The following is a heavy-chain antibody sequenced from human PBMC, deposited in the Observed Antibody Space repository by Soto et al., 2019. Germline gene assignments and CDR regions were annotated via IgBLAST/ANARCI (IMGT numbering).Heavy chain of an antibody. CDR1: GGSISSYY. J-gene: IGHJ4*02. CDR3: ASSVLLTYFDY. CDR2: IYYSGRT. D-gene: IGHD7-27*01. Sequence: QVQLQESGPGLVKPSETLSLTCTVSGGSISSYYWSWIRQPPGKGLEWIGYIYYSGRTNYNPSLKSRVTISVDTSKNQFSLKLSSVTAADTAVYYCASSVLLTYFDYWGQGTLVTVSS. V-gene: IGHV4-59*01.